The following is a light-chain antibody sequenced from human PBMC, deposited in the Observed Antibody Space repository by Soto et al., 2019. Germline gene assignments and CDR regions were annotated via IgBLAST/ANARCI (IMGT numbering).Light chain of an antibody. Sequence: DIQMTQSPSTLSASVGDTVTITCRASQGVSRWLAWYQQKPGKAPRLLVYDASTLAIGVPSRFSGSGSGTELTLTITSLQPDDFGTYHCQQYNSYSPTFGPGTKVQIK. CDR3: QQYNSYSPT. CDR2: DAS. V-gene: IGKV1-5*01. J-gene: IGKJ1*01. CDR1: QGVSRW.